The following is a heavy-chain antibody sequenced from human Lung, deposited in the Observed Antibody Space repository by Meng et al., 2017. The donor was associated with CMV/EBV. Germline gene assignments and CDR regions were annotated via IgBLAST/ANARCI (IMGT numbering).Heavy chain of an antibody. J-gene: IGHJ3*01. Sequence: GESLKISCAASGFTFSRYSLNWVRQAPGKGLEWLSYISSGSRTIHYADSVKGRFTISRDSAQNSLYLEMNSLRAEDTAVYYCARDATHDLASFDAFDLWGQVTXVTV. CDR1: GFTFSRYS. CDR2: ISSGSRTI. D-gene: IGHD1-1*01. CDR3: ARDATHDLASFDAFDL. V-gene: IGHV3-48*04.